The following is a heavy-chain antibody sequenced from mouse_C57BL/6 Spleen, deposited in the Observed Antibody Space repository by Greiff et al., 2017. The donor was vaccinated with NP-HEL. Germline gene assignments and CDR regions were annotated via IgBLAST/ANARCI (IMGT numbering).Heavy chain of an antibody. CDR2: IYPGDGDT. CDR3: ARNDYSNPWFAY. CDR1: GYAFSSSW. Sequence: LEESGPELVKPGASVKISCKASGYAFSSSWMNWVKQRPGKGLEWIGRIYPGDGDTNYNGKFKGKATLTADKSSSTAYMQLSSLTSEDSAVYFCARNDYSNPWFAYWGQGTLVTVSA. J-gene: IGHJ3*01. V-gene: IGHV1-82*01. D-gene: IGHD2-5*01.